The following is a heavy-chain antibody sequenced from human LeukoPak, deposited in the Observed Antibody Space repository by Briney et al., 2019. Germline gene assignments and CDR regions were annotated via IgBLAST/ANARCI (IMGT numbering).Heavy chain of an antibody. V-gene: IGHV3-33*01. CDR2: IWYDGSNK. Sequence: PGGSLRLSCAASGFTFSSYGMHWVRQAPGKGLEWVAVIWYDGSNKYYADSVKGRFTISRDNSKNTLYLQMNSLRAEDTAVFYCARDHGAGIGMATIPYWGQGTLVTVSS. J-gene: IGHJ4*02. CDR1: GFTFSSYG. D-gene: IGHD5-24*01. CDR3: ARDHGAGIGMATIPY.